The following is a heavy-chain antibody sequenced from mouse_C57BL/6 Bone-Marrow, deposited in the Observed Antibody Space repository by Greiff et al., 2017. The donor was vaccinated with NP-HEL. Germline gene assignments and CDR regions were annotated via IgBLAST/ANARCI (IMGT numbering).Heavy chain of an antibody. CDR3: ARDKWEDYAMDY. V-gene: IGHV5-4*01. D-gene: IGHD4-1*01. Sequence: DVHLVESGGGLVKPGGSLKLSCAASGFTFSSYAMSWVRQTPEKRLEWVATISDGGSYTYYPDNVKGRFTISRDNAKNNLYLQMSHLKSEDTAMYYCARDKWEDYAMDYWGQGTSVTVSS. CDR2: ISDGGSYT. J-gene: IGHJ4*01. CDR1: GFTFSSYA.